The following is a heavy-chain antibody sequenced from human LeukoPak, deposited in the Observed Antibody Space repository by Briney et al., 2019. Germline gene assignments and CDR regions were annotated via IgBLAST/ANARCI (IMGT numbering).Heavy chain of an antibody. D-gene: IGHD2-15*01. V-gene: IGHV3-66*01. CDR1: GFSVGPYY. J-gene: IGHJ4*02. Sequence: GGSLRLSCVDSGFSVGPYYLSWVRQAPGKGLEWVSVIYSGGSTYFADSVKGRFTISRDISKNTVYLQMNSLRVEDTAVYYCARGLGTNYGGYCSGGSCPFYWGQGTLVTVSS. CDR3: ARGLGTNYGGYCSGGSCPFY. CDR2: IYSGGST.